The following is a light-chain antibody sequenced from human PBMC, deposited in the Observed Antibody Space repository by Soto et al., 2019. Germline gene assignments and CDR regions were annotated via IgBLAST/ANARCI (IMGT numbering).Light chain of an antibody. V-gene: IGKV3-11*01. CDR2: DAS. Sequence: EIVLTQSPGTLSLSPVERATLSCMASQSVSSYLAWYQQKPGQAPRLLIYDASTRATGIPARFSGSGSGTDFTLTITSLEPEDFAVYYCQQRSNWPPTFGQGTKVDI. CDR1: QSVSSY. CDR3: QQRSNWPPT. J-gene: IGKJ1*01.